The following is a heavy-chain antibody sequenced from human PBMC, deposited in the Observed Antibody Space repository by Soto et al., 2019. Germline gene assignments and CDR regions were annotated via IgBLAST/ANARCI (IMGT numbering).Heavy chain of an antibody. Sequence: SETLSLTCTVSGGSINGYYWSWIRQPPGKGLDWIGYIYYSGNTNYNPSLKSRVTISVDTSKNQFSLKLSSVTAADTAVYYCARHYCTSTICQPRFDPWGQGTLVTVSS. V-gene: IGHV4-59*08. CDR1: GGSINGYY. CDR3: ARHYCTSTICQPRFDP. J-gene: IGHJ5*02. CDR2: IYYSGNT. D-gene: IGHD2-2*01.